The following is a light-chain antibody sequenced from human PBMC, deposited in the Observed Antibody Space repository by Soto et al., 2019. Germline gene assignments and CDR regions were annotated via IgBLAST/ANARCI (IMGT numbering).Light chain of an antibody. CDR3: HQYSNWPPWT. Sequence: EIVMTQSPATLSVSPWERATLSCRASHDVSNNLAWYQQKLGQAPRLLIYGASTRATGVPARFSASGSGTEFTLTISSLQSEDSAVYYCHQYSNWPPWTFGPGTKVDIK. V-gene: IGKV3-15*01. J-gene: IGKJ1*01. CDR1: HDVSNN. CDR2: GAS.